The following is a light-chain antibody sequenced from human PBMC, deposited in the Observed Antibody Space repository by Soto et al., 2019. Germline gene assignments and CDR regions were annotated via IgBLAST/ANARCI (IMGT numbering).Light chain of an antibody. CDR1: SSDVGSYNL. V-gene: IGLV2-23*02. J-gene: IGLJ2*01. Sequence: QSALTQPASVSGSPGQSITISCTGTSSDVGSYNLVSWYQQHPGKAPKLMIYDVSKRPSGVSNRFSGSKSGNTAALTISGLQAEDEADYYCCSDAGSRTLVFGGGTKLTVL. CDR2: DVS. CDR3: CSDAGSRTLV.